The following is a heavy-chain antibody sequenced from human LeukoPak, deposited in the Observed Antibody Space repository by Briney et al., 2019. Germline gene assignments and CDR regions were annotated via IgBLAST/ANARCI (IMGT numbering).Heavy chain of an antibody. D-gene: IGHD5-12*01. V-gene: IGHV1-2*04. CDR3: ARDGYSGYDRGVDAFDI. Sequence: ASVKVSCKASGYTFTGYYMHWVRQAPGQGLEWMGWINPNSGGTNYAQKFQGWVTMTRDTSISTAYMELSRLRSDDTAVYYCARDGYSGYDRGVDAFDIWGQGTMVTVSS. CDR1: GYTFTGYY. CDR2: INPNSGGT. J-gene: IGHJ3*02.